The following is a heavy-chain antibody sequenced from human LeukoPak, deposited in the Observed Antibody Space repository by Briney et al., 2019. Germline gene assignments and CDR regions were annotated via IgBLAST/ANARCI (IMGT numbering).Heavy chain of an antibody. Sequence: PGGSLRLSCAASGFTFSSYGMSWVRQAPGKGLEWVSAISGSGGSTYYADSVKGRFTISRDNSKNTLYLQMNSLRAEDTAVYYCASPYRVDGYNPNWFDPWGQGTLVTVSS. CDR3: ASPYRVDGYNPNWFDP. J-gene: IGHJ5*02. V-gene: IGHV3-23*01. CDR1: GFTFSSYG. D-gene: IGHD5-24*01. CDR2: ISGSGGST.